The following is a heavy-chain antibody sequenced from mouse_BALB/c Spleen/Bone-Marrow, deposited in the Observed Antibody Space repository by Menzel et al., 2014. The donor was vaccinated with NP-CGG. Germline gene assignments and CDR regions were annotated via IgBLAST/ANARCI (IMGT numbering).Heavy chain of an antibody. V-gene: IGHV14-3*02. D-gene: IGHD2-14*01. Sequence: LVESGAELVKPGASVKLSCTASGFNIKDTYMHWVKQRPEQGLEWIGRIDPANGNTKYDPKFQGKATITADTSSNTAYLRLSSLTSDDTAVYYCARYRLGTYFDYLGQGTTLTVAS. J-gene: IGHJ2*01. CDR1: GFNIKDTY. CDR2: IDPANGNT. CDR3: ARYRLGTYFDY.